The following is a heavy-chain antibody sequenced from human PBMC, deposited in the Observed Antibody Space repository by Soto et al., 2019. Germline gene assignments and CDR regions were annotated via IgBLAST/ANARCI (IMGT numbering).Heavy chain of an antibody. Sequence: QVQLVQSGGEVRKPGASVTVSCKAYGYTFTSYGISWVRQAPGQGLEWMGWISGYNGKTNYAQKVQDRVTMTTDTSTSTGYLELRSLRFDDTAVYYCAREADVPYYYYGMDVWGQGTTLTVSS. J-gene: IGHJ6*02. CDR1: GYTFTSYG. V-gene: IGHV1-18*01. CDR3: AREADVPYYYYGMDV. D-gene: IGHD2-2*01. CDR2: ISGYNGKT.